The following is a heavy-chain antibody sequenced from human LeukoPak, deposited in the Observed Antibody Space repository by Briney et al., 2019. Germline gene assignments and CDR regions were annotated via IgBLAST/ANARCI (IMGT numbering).Heavy chain of an antibody. CDR1: GASISSYY. D-gene: IGHD3-16*01. V-gene: IGHV4-4*09. J-gene: IGHJ5*02. Sequence: PSETLSLTCTVSGASISSYYWSWIRQPPGKGLEWVGYIHTSGITNYRPSLKSRVTISVDTSKSQFSLKLSSVTAADTAVYYCASHVDLGFDPWGKGTRVTASS. CDR3: ASHVDLGFDP. CDR2: IHTSGIT.